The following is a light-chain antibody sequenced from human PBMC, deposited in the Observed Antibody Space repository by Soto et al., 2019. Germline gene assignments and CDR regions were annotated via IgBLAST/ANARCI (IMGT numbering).Light chain of an antibody. J-gene: IGLJ1*01. CDR3: CSYASSSTFLIV. CDR2: EGT. Sequence: QSALTQPASVSGSPGQSITISCTGTSNDVGSYNLVSWYQRHPGKAPKLMIYEGTKRPSGVSYRFSGSKSGSTASLTISGLQAEDEADYYCCSYASSSTFLIVFGTGTKLTVL. V-gene: IGLV2-23*01. CDR1: SNDVGSYNL.